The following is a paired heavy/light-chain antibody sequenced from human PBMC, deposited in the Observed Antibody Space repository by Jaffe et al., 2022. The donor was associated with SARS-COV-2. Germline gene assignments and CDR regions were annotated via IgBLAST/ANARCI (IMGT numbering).Light chain of an antibody. CDR2: GAS. CDR3: LQHNSYPHA. V-gene: IGKV1-17*01. CDR1: QGIRND. J-gene: IGKJ2*01. Sequence: DIQMTQSPSSLSASVGDRVTITCRASQGIRNDLGWYQQKPGKAPKRLIYGASSLQSGVPSRFSGSGSGTEFTLTISSLQPEDFATYYCLQHNSYPHAFGQGTKLEIK.
Heavy chain of an antibody. D-gene: IGHD3-10*01. CDR3: ARGSLVRGVIRGVDY. CDR2: ISYDGNNK. CDR1: GFTFSTFA. J-gene: IGHJ4*02. Sequence: QVQLVQSGGGVVQPGRSLTLSCAASGFTFSTFAMHWVRQAPGKGLEWVAFISYDGNNKYYADPVRGRFTISRDNSKNTLYLQMNSLRPEDTAVYFCARGSLVRGVIRGVDYWGQGTLVTVSS. V-gene: IGHV3-30*04.